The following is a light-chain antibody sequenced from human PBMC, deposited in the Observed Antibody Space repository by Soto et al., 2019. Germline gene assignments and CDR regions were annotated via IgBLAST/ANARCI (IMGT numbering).Light chain of an antibody. J-gene: IGLJ7*01. CDR3: CSYGGSRAV. CDR2: EVS. Sequence: QSALTQPAPVSGSPGQSITISCTGTSSDVGSHNLVSWYQQHPGQAPKLMIYEVSKRPLGVSARFSASKSGNTASLTISGLQPEDEADYYCCSYGGSRAVFGGGTQLTVL. CDR1: SSDVGSHNL. V-gene: IGLV2-23*02.